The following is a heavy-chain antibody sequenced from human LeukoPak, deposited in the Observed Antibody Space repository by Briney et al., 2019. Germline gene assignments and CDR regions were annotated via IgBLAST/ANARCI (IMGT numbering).Heavy chain of an antibody. J-gene: IGHJ5*02. Sequence: SETLSLTCAVSSYSISSGYKWAWVRQSPGKGLEWIGSIYHSGSAHYNPSLKSRVTISVETSKNQFSLKMYSVTAADTAVYYCARDPRWLTPDCTSTSCYENYFDPWGQGTLVTVSS. CDR1: SYSISSGYK. CDR2: IYHSGSA. CDR3: ARDPRWLTPDCTSTSCYENYFDP. V-gene: IGHV4-38-2*02. D-gene: IGHD2-2*01.